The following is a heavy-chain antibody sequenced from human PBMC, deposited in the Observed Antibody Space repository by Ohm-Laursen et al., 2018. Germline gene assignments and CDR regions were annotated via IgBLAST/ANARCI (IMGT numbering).Heavy chain of an antibody. CDR2: IKQDGSEK. D-gene: IGHD3-22*01. V-gene: IGHV3-7*01. CDR1: GFTFSSYW. Sequence: SLRLSCSASGFTFSSYWMSWIRQAPGKGLEWVANIKQDGSEKYYVDSVKGRFTISRDNAKNSLYLQMNSLRAEDTAVYYCAKDIDYYNSSGVFDIWGQGTMVTVSS. J-gene: IGHJ3*02. CDR3: AKDIDYYNSSGVFDI.